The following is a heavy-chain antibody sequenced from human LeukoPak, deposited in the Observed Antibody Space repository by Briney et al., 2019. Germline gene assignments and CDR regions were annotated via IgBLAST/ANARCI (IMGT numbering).Heavy chain of an antibody. CDR3: ARFRYSYGPPNY. CDR2: IYYSGNT. D-gene: IGHD5-18*01. J-gene: IGHJ4*02. Sequence: SGTLSLTCAVSGGSITSSNWWTWVRQPPGKGLEWIGEIYYSGNTNYNASLKSRVTISVDTSKNQFSLKLSSVTAADTAVYYCARFRYSYGPPNYWGQGTLVTVSS. V-gene: IGHV4-4*02. CDR1: GGSITSSNW.